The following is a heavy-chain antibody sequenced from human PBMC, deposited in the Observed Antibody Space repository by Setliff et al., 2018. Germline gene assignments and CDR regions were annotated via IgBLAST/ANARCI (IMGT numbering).Heavy chain of an antibody. Sequence: ASVKVSCKASGYTFTDFGVSWVRQAPGQGLLWMGRIIPILETTNYAQNFQGRVSITADESTRTAYMELSSLTFEDTAVYYCARWNGSGYFYYWGQGTWVTVSS. D-gene: IGHD3-3*01. J-gene: IGHJ4*02. CDR3: ARWNGSGYFYY. CDR1: GYTFTDFG. CDR2: IIPILETT. V-gene: IGHV1-69*11.